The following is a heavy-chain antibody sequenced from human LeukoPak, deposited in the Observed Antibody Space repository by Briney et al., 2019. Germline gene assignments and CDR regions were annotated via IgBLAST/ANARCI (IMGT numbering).Heavy chain of an antibody. CDR3: ARMLASRGSYFDY. V-gene: IGHV5-51*01. J-gene: IGHJ4*02. CDR2: IYPGDSDT. Sequence: GESLKTPCKGSGYSSTSYWIGWVRQMPGKGLKWMGIIYPGDSDTRYSPSFQGQVTISTDNSISTAYLQWRSLKAADTAMTYSARMLASRGSYFDYWGQGTLVTVSS. D-gene: IGHD3-16*01. CDR1: GYSSTSYW.